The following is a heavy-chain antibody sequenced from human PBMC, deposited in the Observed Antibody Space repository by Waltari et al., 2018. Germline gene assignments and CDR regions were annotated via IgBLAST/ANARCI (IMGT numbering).Heavy chain of an antibody. CDR2: IIPIFGTA. Sequence: QVQLVQSGAEVKKPGSSVKVSCKASGGTFSSYAISWVRQAPGQGVEWMGGIIPIFGTANYAQKFQGRVTITADESTSTAYMELSSLRSEDTAVYYCARDGRDSYGYYYYYGMDVWGQGTTVTVSS. CDR3: ARDGRDSYGYYYYYGMDV. D-gene: IGHD5-18*01. CDR1: GGTFSSYA. V-gene: IGHV1-69*01. J-gene: IGHJ6*02.